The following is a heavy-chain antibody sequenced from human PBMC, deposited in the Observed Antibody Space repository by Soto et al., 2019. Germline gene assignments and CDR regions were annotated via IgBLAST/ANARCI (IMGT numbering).Heavy chain of an antibody. CDR1: GGSISSYY. CDR2: IYYSGST. D-gene: IGHD3-22*01. V-gene: IGHV4-59*01. Sequence: SETLSLTCTVSGGSISSYYWSWIRQPPGKGLEWIGYIYYSGSTNYNPSLKSRVTISVDTSKNQFSLKLSSVTAADTAVYYCARGADYYDSSGYLSYWGQGTLVTVSS. CDR3: ARGADYYDSSGYLSY. J-gene: IGHJ4*02.